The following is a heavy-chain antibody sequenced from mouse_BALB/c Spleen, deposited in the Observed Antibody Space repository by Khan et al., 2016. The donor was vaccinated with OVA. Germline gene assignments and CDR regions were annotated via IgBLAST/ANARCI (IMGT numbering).Heavy chain of an antibody. CDR1: GYTFTSHT. CDR3: ARRTTEYALDY. CDR2: INPRSG. D-gene: IGHD2-14*01. Sequence: QVQLQQPGAELARPGASVKMSCKASGYTFTSHTMHWIKQRPGQGLEWIGYINPRSGYNQKLNDKATLTADLSSSTAYMQLSSLTSEDSAVYYCARRTTEYALDYWGQGTSVTVSS. V-gene: IGHV1-4*01. J-gene: IGHJ4*01.